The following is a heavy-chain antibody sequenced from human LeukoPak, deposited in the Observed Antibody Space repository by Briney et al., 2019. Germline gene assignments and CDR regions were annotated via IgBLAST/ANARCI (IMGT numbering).Heavy chain of an antibody. J-gene: IGHJ4*02. V-gene: IGHV4-39*01. CDR2: FFYTDSP. CDR1: GGSVTSRSYY. D-gene: IGHD6-19*01. CDR3: VKTGSGWFFDH. Sequence: SSETLSLTCTVSGGSVTSRSYYWGWIRQTPGEGLEWIGSFFYTDSPFYHPSLKNRVTMSVDTSKNQFSLKLSSATAADTAVYFCVKTGSGWFFDHWGQGTLVTVSS.